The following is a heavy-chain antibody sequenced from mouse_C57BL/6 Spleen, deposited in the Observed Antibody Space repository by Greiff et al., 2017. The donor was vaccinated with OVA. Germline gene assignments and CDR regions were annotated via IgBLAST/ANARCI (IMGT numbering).Heavy chain of an antibody. J-gene: IGHJ4*01. Sequence: MQLQQPGAELVRPGASVKLSCKASGYTFTDYYINWVKQRPGQGLEWIARIYPGSGNTYYNEKFKGKATLTAEKSSSTAYMQLSSLTSEDSAVYFCARLDYYGSKSSYAMDYWGQGTSVTVSS. CDR2: IYPGSGNT. CDR3: ARLDYYGSKSSYAMDY. D-gene: IGHD1-1*01. V-gene: IGHV1-76*01. CDR1: GYTFTDYY.